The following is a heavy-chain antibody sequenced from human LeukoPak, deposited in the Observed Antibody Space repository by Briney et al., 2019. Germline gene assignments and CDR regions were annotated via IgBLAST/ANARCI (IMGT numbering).Heavy chain of an antibody. J-gene: IGHJ4*02. D-gene: IGHD5-18*01. CDR2: IYYSGST. CDR3: ARGNRTAMASPYFDY. V-gene: IGHV4-59*12. CDR1: GGSISSYY. Sequence: TSETLSLTCTVSGGSISSYYWSWIRQPPGKGLEWIGYIYYSGSTNYNPSLKSRVTISVDTSKNQFSLKMSSVTAADTAVYYCARGNRTAMASPYFDYWGQGTLVTVSS.